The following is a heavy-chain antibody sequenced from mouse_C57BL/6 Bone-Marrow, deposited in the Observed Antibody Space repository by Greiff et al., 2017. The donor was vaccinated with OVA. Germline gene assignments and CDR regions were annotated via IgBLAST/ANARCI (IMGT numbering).Heavy chain of an antibody. Sequence: QVQLQQPGAELVKPGASVKLSCKASGYTFTSYWMHWVQQRPGRGLEWIGRIDPNSGGTKYNEKFKSKATLTVDKPSSTAYMQLSSLTSEDSAVYYGAKEGDSNDDGGFAYWGQGTLVTVSA. CDR1: GYTFTSYW. CDR3: AKEGDSNDDGGFAY. V-gene: IGHV1-72*01. CDR2: IDPNSGGT. J-gene: IGHJ3*01. D-gene: IGHD2-12*01.